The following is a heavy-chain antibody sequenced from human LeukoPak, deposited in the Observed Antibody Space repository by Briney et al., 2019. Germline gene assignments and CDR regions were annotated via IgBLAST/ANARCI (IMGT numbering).Heavy chain of an antibody. Sequence: GGSLRLSCAASGFTFSSYAMSWVRQAPGKGLEWVSAISGSGGSTYYADSVKGRFTISRDNSKNTLYLHMNSLRAEDTAVYYCLLLWFGEVPHNWFDPWGQGTLVTVSS. J-gene: IGHJ5*02. CDR1: GFTFSSYA. CDR2: ISGSGGST. D-gene: IGHD3-10*01. V-gene: IGHV3-23*01. CDR3: LLLWFGEVPHNWFDP.